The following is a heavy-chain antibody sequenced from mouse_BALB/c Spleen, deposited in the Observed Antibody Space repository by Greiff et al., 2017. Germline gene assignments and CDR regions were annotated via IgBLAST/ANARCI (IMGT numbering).Heavy chain of an antibody. CDR2: INPSTGYT. CDR1: GYTFTSYW. V-gene: IGHV1-7*01. CDR3: ARIPHFITTATGYFDG. D-gene: IGHD1-2*01. J-gene: IGHJ1*01. Sequence: QVQLQQSGAELAKPGASVKMSCKASGYTFTSYWMHWVKQRPGQGLEWIGYINPSTGYTEYNQKFKDKATLTADKSSSTAYMQLSSLTSEDSAVYYCARIPHFITTATGYFDGWGAGTTVTVSS.